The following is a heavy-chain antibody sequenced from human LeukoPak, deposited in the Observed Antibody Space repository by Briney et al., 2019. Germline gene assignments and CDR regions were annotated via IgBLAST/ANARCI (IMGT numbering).Heavy chain of an antibody. Sequence: SVKVSCKASGGTFSSHAISWVRQAPGQGLEWMGGIIPIFGTANYAQKSQGSVTITADESTSTAYMELSSLRSEDTAVYYCARSVSGSYSDYYYYMDVWGKGTTVTVSS. CDR1: GGTFSSHA. CDR2: IIPIFGTA. V-gene: IGHV1-69*13. CDR3: ARSVSGSYSDYYYYMDV. D-gene: IGHD1-26*01. J-gene: IGHJ6*03.